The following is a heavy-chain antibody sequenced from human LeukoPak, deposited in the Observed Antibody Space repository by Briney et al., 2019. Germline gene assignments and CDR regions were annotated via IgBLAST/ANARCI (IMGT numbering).Heavy chain of an antibody. CDR2: IDHSGST. CDR1: GGSFSGFY. Sequence: SETLSLTCDVYGGSFSGFYWNWIRQPPGKRLEWIGEIDHSGSTNYNPSLKSRVTISVDGANNQFSLKLSSVTAADTAFYYCARGRKGGSALWGQGTLVTVSS. CDR3: ARGRKGGSAL. D-gene: IGHD3-10*01. J-gene: IGHJ4*02. V-gene: IGHV4-34*01.